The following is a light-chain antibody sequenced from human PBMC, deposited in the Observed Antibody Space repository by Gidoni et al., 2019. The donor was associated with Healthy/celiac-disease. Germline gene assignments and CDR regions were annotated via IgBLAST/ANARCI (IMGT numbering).Light chain of an antibody. J-gene: IGKJ2*01. V-gene: IGKV4-1*01. CDR2: WAS. CDR3: QQYYSTPDT. CDR1: KSVLYSSNNKNY. Sequence: DIVMTQSPDSLAASLGERATINCKSSKSVLYSSNNKNYLAWYQQKPGQPPKLLIYWASTRESGVPDRFSGSGSGTDFTLTISSLQAEDVAVYYCQQYYSTPDTFGQGTKLDIK.